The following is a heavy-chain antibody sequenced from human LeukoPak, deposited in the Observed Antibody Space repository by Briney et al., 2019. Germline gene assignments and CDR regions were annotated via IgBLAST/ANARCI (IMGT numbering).Heavy chain of an antibody. CDR2: ISYDGSVK. D-gene: IGHD2-15*01. Sequence: GSLRLSCAASGFTFSNYAMHWVRQAPGKGLEWVAVISYDGSVKFYADSVKGRFTISRDNSKNTLYLQMNSLRAEDTSVYYCAKVGCSGGNCYAAFDIWGQGTMVTVSS. J-gene: IGHJ3*02. V-gene: IGHV3-30*18. CDR3: AKVGCSGGNCYAAFDI. CDR1: GFTFSNYA.